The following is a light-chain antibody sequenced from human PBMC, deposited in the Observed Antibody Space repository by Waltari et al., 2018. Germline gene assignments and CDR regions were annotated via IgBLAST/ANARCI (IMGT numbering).Light chain of an antibody. J-gene: IGKJ2*01. CDR2: KSS. CDR1: QNIGNW. Sequence: DIRMSQSPSTLSASVGDRVTITCRASQNIGNWVAWYQQIPGRAPKLLIYKSSSLQSGVPSRFSGSGSGTEFTLTITSLQAEDVAVYYCQHYYSIPYTFGQGTKLQIK. V-gene: IGKV1-5*03. CDR3: QHYYSIPYT.